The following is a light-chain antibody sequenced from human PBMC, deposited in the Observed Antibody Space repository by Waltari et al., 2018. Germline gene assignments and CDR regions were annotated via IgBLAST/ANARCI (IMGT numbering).Light chain of an antibody. Sequence: AVQLTQSPSSLSASVGDRVTITCLASQAISSALAWYQQKPGKAPNLLIYDASNLESGVPSRFSGSGSGTHFTLTISSLRPDDFATYYCQQYSSFWTFGQGTKVEIK. CDR3: QQYSSFWT. CDR1: QAISSA. V-gene: IGKV1-13*02. CDR2: DAS. J-gene: IGKJ1*01.